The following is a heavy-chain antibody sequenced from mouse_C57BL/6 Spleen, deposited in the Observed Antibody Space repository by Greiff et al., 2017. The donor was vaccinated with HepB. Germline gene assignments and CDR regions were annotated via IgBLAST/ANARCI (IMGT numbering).Heavy chain of an antibody. V-gene: IGHV3-6*01. CDR2: ISYDGSN. J-gene: IGHJ2*01. CDR3: AREGVYYDYDDYFDY. Sequence: EVKLQESGPGLVKPSQSLSLTCSVTGYYITSGYYWNWIRQFPGNKLEWMGYISYDGSNNYNPSLKNRISITRDTSKNQFFLKLNSVTTQDTATYSCAREGVYYDYDDYFDYWGQGTTLTVSS. D-gene: IGHD2-4*01. CDR1: GYYITSGYY.